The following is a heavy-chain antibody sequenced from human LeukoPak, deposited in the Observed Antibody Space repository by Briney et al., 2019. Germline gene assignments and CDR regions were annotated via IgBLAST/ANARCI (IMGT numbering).Heavy chain of an antibody. CDR2: MSPDSGKT. D-gene: IGHD2-21*02. J-gene: IGHJ5*02. V-gene: IGHV1-8*01. CDR3: ARWGGDYLSGDP. CDR1: GYSFTSYD. Sequence: ASVKVFCKASGYSFTSYDIHWVRQATGLGLEWMGWMSPDSGKTGYAQPFQGRVTMTRNTSISTAYMELRSLTSEDTAVYFCARWGGDYLSGDPRGQGTLVTVSS.